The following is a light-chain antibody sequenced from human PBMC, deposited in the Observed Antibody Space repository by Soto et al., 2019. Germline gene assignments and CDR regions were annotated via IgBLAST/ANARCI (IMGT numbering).Light chain of an antibody. Sequence: DIQMTQSPSSLSASVGDRVTITCRASQSISRSLNWYQQKPGKAPKLLIYAASTLQSGVPSRFSGSGSGTDFSLSISSLQPEDFETYYCQHSDTFGQGTNVEIK. CDR3: QHSDT. CDR1: QSISRS. J-gene: IGKJ2*01. V-gene: IGKV1-39*01. CDR2: AAS.